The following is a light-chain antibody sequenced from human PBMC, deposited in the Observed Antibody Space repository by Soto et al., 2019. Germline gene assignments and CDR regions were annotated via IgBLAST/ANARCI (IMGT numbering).Light chain of an antibody. CDR1: QSVSSSF. CDR2: GAS. J-gene: IGKJ1*01. Sequence: EIVLTQSPGTLSLSPGERATLSCRASQSVSSSFLAWYQQKAGQAPRLLIYGASSRATGIPDRFSGSGSGTDFTLTISRLEPEDFAVYYCQQYDRSPWTFGQGTNVEIK. CDR3: QQYDRSPWT. V-gene: IGKV3-20*01.